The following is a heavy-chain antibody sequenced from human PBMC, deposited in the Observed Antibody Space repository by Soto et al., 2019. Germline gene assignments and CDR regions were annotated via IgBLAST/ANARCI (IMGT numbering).Heavy chain of an antibody. CDR3: ARMASIAARRNWFDP. J-gene: IGHJ5*02. V-gene: IGHV2-70*11. CDR2: IDWDDDK. D-gene: IGHD6-6*01. CDR1: GFTLSTSGMC. Sequence: SGPTLVNPTQTLTLTCTFSGFTLSTSGMCVSWIRQPPGKALEWLARIDWDDDKYYSTSLKTRLTISKDTSKNQVVLTMTNMDPVDTATYYCARMASIAARRNWFDPWGQGTLVTVSS.